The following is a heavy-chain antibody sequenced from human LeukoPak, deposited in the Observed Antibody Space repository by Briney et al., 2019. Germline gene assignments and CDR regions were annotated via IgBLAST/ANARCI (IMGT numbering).Heavy chain of an antibody. CDR2: ISGSGGST. J-gene: IGHJ4*02. CDR1: GFTFSSYA. D-gene: IGHD1-7*01. V-gene: IGHV3-23*01. CDR3: AKDPYNWNWEAY. Sequence: PGGSLRLSCAASGFTFSSYAMSWVRQAPGKGLEWVSAISGSGGSTYYADSVKGRFTISRDNSKNALYLQMNSLRAEDTAVYYCAKDPYNWNWEAYWGQGTLVTVSS.